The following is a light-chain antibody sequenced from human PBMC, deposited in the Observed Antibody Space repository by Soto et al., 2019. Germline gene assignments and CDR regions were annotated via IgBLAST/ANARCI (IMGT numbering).Light chain of an antibody. CDR1: QSISSW. CDR2: DAS. CDR3: QQYNSYPT. Sequence: DIQMTQSPSTLSASVGDRVTIPCRASQSISSWLAWYQQKPGKAPKLLIYDASSLESGVPSRFSGSGSGTEFTLTISSLQPDDFATYYCQQYNSYPTFGQGTKVDIK. J-gene: IGKJ1*01. V-gene: IGKV1-5*01.